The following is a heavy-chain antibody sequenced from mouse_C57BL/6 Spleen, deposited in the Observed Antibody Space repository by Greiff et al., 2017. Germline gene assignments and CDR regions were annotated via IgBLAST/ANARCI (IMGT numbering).Heavy chain of an antibody. V-gene: IGHV5-6*01. CDR3: ARHNDYDASHWYFDV. CDR1: GFTFSSYG. CDR2: ISSGGSYT. D-gene: IGHD2-4*01. Sequence: EVHLVESGGDLVKPGGSLKLSCAASGFTFSSYGMSWVRQTPDKRLEWVATISSGGSYTYYPDSVKGRFTISRDNAKNTLYLQMSSLKSEDTAMYYCARHNDYDASHWYFDVWGTGTTVTVSS. J-gene: IGHJ1*03.